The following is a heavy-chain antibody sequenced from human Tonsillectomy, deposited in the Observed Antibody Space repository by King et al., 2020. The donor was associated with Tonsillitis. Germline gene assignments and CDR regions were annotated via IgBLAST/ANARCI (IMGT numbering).Heavy chain of an antibody. CDR3: AKEWRGYDSSGYLDH. D-gene: IGHD3-22*01. CDR2: ISWNSDSI. J-gene: IGHJ4*02. V-gene: IGHV3-9*01. CDR1: GFTFDDYA. Sequence: VQLVESGGGLVQPGRSLRLSCAASGFTFDDYAMHWVRQAPGKGLEWVSGISWNSDSIGYADSVKGRFTISRDNAKNSLYLQMNSLRAEDTALYYCAKEWRGYDSSGYLDHWGQGTLVTVSS.